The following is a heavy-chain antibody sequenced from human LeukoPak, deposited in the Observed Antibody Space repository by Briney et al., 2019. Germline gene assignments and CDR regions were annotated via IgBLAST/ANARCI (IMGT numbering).Heavy chain of an antibody. CDR2: ISSSSSTI. D-gene: IGHD6-19*01. CDR1: GFTFSSYS. J-gene: IGHJ1*01. CDR3: ARDAGYSSGWSDFQH. V-gene: IGHV3-48*01. Sequence: GGSLRLSCAASGFTFSSYSMNWVRQAPGKGLEWVSYISSSSSTIYYADSVKGRFTISRDNAKNSLYLQMNSLRAEDTAVYYCARDAGYSSGWSDFQHWGQGTLVTVSS.